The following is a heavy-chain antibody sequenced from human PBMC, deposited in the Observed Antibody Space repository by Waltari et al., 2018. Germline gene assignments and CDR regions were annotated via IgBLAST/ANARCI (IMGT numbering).Heavy chain of an antibody. J-gene: IGHJ4*02. CDR1: GYTFTSYD. Sequence: QVQLVQSGAEVKKPGASVKVSCKASGYTFTSYDINWVRQATGQGLEWMGWMNPNSGNTGYAQKFQGRVTITADESTSTAYMELSSLRSEDTAVYYCAKVRRIVVVKDPLEYWGQGTLVTVSS. CDR2: MNPNSGNT. D-gene: IGHD3-22*01. CDR3: AKVRRIVVVKDPLEY. V-gene: IGHV1-8*03.